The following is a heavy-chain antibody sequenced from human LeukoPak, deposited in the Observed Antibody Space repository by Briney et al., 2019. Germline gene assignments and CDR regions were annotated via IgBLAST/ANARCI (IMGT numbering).Heavy chain of an antibody. Sequence: GASVKVSCKASGYTFTSYSMHWVRQAPGQGLEWMGIINPSGGSTTYAHNFQGRVTMTRDTSTSTVYMELSSLRSEDTAVYYCARDVQTGHRDYWGQGTLVTVSS. CDR2: INPSGGST. CDR3: ARDVQTGHRDY. D-gene: IGHD7-27*01. CDR1: GYTFTSYS. J-gene: IGHJ4*02. V-gene: IGHV1-46*01.